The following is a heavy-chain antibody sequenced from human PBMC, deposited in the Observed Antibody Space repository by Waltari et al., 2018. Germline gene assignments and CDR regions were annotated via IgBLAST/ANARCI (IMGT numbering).Heavy chain of an antibody. J-gene: IGHJ4*02. CDR3: ARVAYSDFWSDYSSRPSFDY. Sequence: QVELQESGPGLVKPSETLSLTCKVPGYSISSNYFWGWIRQPPGKGPEWIGSIFHSGSTYYNPSLKSRVTISVDTSKNQFSLKLISVTAADTAVYYCARVAYSDFWSDYSSRPSFDYWGPGTLVTVSS. D-gene: IGHD3-3*01. CDR2: IFHSGST. V-gene: IGHV4-38-2*02. CDR1: GYSISSNYF.